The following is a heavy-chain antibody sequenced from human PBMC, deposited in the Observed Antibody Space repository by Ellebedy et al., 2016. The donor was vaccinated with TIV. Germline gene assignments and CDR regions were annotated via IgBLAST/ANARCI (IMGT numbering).Heavy chain of an antibody. V-gene: IGHV3-48*02. Sequence: GGSLRLXCAASGFTFSSYNMNWVRQAPGKGLEWVSYISSVLTIYYADSVKGRFTISRDNAENSLYLQLNSLRDEDTAVYYCARDSPGWSAFDIWGQGTMVTVSS. J-gene: IGHJ3*02. CDR1: GFTFSSYN. CDR2: ISSVLTI. CDR3: ARDSPGWSAFDI. D-gene: IGHD3-9*01.